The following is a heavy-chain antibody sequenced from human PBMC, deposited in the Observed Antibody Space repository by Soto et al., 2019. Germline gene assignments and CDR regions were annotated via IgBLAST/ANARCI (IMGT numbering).Heavy chain of an antibody. Sequence: AETLSLTCAVYVWSFTEYYWNCVRQSPGKGLEWIGDVSHTGSAKYNPALRSRVAMSIDKSQNQVSLTMNFVTAADTAVFYCAFYDCSGRTCSDYWGQGTLVTVSS. CDR3: AFYDCSGRTCSDY. CDR1: VWSFTEYY. J-gene: IGHJ4*02. CDR2: VSHTGSA. D-gene: IGHD3-10*01. V-gene: IGHV4-34*01.